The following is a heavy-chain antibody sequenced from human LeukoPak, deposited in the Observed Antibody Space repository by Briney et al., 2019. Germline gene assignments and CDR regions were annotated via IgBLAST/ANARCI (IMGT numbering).Heavy chain of an antibody. CDR3: ARDGSSWYTPVLNYYYGMDV. V-gene: IGHV1-8*01. J-gene: IGHJ6*02. Sequence: GASVKVSCKASVYTFTSYDINWVRQATGQGLEWMGWMNPNSGNTGYAQKFQGRVTMTRNTSISTAYMELSSLRSEDTAVYYCARDGSSWYTPVLNYYYGMDVWGQGTTVTVSS. CDR2: MNPNSGNT. CDR1: VYTFTSYD. D-gene: IGHD6-13*01.